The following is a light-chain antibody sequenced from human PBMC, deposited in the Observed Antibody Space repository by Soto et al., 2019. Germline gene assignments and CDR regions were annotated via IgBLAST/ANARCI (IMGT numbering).Light chain of an antibody. Sequence: QAVVTQPPSVSGAPGQRVTISCTGGSSNIGAGYDVHWYQQLPGTAPRLLIYNNGNRPAGVPDRFSGPKSGTSASLAITGLQTEDEADYYCQSYDSSLGGFVFGSGTQLTVL. CDR3: QSYDSSLGGFV. CDR1: SSNIGAGYD. CDR2: NNG. J-gene: IGLJ7*01. V-gene: IGLV1-40*01.